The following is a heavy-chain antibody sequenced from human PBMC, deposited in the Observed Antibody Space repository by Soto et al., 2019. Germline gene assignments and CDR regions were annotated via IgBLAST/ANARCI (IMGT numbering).Heavy chain of an antibody. V-gene: IGHV3-11*01. Sequence: QVQLVESGGGLVKPGGSLRLSCAASGFTLSDYYMSWIRQAPGKGLEWVSYISSSGSTIYYADSVKGRFTISRDNDKNSLYLQMNSLRAEDTAVYYCARYCSSTSCYENAFDIWGQGTMVTVSS. D-gene: IGHD2-2*01. J-gene: IGHJ3*02. CDR3: ARYCSSTSCYENAFDI. CDR2: ISSSGSTI. CDR1: GFTLSDYY.